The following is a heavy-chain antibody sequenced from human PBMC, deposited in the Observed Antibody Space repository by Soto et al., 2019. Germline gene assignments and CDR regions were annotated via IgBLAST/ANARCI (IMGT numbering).Heavy chain of an antibody. J-gene: IGHJ5*02. CDR1: GFTFSSYA. V-gene: IGHV3-23*01. Sequence: GGSLRLSCAASGFTFSSYAMSWVRQAPGKGLEWVSAISGSGGSTYYADSVKGRFTISRDNSENTLYLQMNSLRAEDTAVYYCAKEARAPLLLRFLEWLLNNLSAPWGQGTLVPVCS. D-gene: IGHD3-3*01. CDR3: AKEARAPLLLRFLEWLLNNLSAP. CDR2: ISGSGGST.